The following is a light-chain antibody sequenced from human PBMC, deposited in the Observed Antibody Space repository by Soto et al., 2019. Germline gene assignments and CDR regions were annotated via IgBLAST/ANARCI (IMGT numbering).Light chain of an antibody. CDR1: QGISNW. CDR2: AAT. Sequence: IQLTQSPSYVSASVGDRVTITCRASQGISNWLAWYQQKAGKAPKLLIYAATQLQSGVPSMFSGSGSATDFTLTIISLQHEDFAIYYCQQGNSVSPITFGQGKQLEIQ. CDR3: QQGNSVSPIT. V-gene: IGKV1-12*01. J-gene: IGKJ5*01.